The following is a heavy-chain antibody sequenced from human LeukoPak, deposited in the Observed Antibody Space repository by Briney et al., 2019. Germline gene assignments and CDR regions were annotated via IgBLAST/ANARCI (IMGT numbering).Heavy chain of an antibody. CDR2: INHSGST. V-gene: IGHV4-34*01. Sequence: PSETLSLTCAVYGGSFSGYYWSWIRQPPGKGLEWIGEINHSGSTNYNPSLKSRVTISVDTSKNQFSLKLSSVTAADTAVYYCASAYYYDSRGYYPFDYWGQGTLVTVSS. CDR3: ASAYYYDSRGYYPFDY. J-gene: IGHJ4*02. CDR1: GGSFSGYY. D-gene: IGHD3-22*01.